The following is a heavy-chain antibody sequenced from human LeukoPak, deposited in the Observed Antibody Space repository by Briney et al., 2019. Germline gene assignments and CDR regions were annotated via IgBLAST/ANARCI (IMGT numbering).Heavy chain of an antibody. D-gene: IGHD6-13*01. CDR2: VGGSGVTT. J-gene: IGHJ4*02. CDR1: GFPFSSDA. V-gene: IGHV3-23*01. Sequence: PGGSLRLSCSASGFPFSSDAITWVRQATGKGLEWVSIVGGSGVTTRYADSVKGRFTISRDNSKNTLFLQMKTLRAEDTAVYYCAKKGGAAGQGTVDYWGQGTLVTVSS. CDR3: AKKGGAAGQGTVDY.